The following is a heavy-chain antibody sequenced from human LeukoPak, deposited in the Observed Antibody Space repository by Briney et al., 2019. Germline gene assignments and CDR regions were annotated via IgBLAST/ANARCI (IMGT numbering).Heavy chain of an antibody. CDR1: GFTFSSYG. D-gene: IGHD2-15*01. V-gene: IGHV3-33*01. CDR3: ARDLVVARVRNSPDDY. J-gene: IGHJ4*02. Sequence: PGGSLRLSCAASGFTFSSYGMHWVRQAPGKGLEWVAVIWSDGSNKYYADSVEGRFTISRDNSKNTLYLQMNSLRAEDTAVYYCARDLVVARVRNSPDDYWGQGTLVTVSS. CDR2: IWSDGSNK.